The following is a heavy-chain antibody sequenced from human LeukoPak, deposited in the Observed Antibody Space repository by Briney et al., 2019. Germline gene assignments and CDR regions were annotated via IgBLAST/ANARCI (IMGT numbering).Heavy chain of an antibody. V-gene: IGHV4-31*03. D-gene: IGHD5-12*01. Sequence: PSETLSLTCTVSGGSISSGGYYWSWIRQHPGKGLEWIGYIYYSGSTYYNPSLKSRVTISVDTSKNQFSLKLNSVTAADTAVYYCARADIVATITFDYWGQGTLVTVSS. J-gene: IGHJ4*02. CDR2: IYYSGST. CDR1: GGSISSGGYY. CDR3: ARADIVATITFDY.